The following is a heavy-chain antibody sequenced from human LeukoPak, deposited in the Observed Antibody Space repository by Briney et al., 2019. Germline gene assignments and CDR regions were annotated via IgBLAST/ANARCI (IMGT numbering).Heavy chain of an antibody. CDR2: INPNSGGT. CDR3: ARSELQLVYYYMDV. CDR1: GYTFTGYY. V-gene: IGHV1-2*02. J-gene: IGHJ6*03. D-gene: IGHD6-13*01. Sequence: ASVKVSCKASGYTFTGYYMHWVRQAPGQGLEWMGWINPNSGGTNYAQKFQGRVTMTRDTSISTAYMELSRLRSDDTAVYYCARSELQLVYYYMDVWGKGTTVTVSS.